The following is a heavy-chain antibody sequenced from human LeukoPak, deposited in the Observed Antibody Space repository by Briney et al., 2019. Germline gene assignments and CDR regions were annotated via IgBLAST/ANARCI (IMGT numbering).Heavy chain of an antibody. D-gene: IGHD3-10*01. Sequence: GGSLRLSCSASGFTFSPYPMHWVRQAPGKGLEYISVVSGNGGSTYYADSVKGRFTVSRDNSKNTLYLQMSSLRAEDMAMYYCVRPLLLWFGELLPFDYWGQGTQVTVSS. CDR1: GFTFSPYP. CDR3: VRPLLLWFGELLPFDY. CDR2: VSGNGGST. V-gene: IGHV3-64D*06. J-gene: IGHJ4*02.